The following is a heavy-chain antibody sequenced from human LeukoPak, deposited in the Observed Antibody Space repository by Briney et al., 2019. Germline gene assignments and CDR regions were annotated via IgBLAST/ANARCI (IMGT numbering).Heavy chain of an antibody. D-gene: IGHD3-16*01. CDR3: AKAYGEITFGGVSFDY. Sequence: GSLRLSCAASGFTFSSYAMSWVRQALGKGLEWVSAISGSGGSTYYADSVKGRFTISRDNSKNTLYLQMNSLRAEDTAVYYCAKAYGEITFGGVSFDYWGQGTLVSVSS. CDR1: GFTFSSYA. V-gene: IGHV3-23*01. J-gene: IGHJ4*02. CDR2: ISGSGGST.